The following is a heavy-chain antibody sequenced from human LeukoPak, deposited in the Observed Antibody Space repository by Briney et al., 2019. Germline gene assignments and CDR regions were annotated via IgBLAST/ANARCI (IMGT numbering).Heavy chain of an antibody. J-gene: IGHJ4*02. D-gene: IGHD1-26*01. V-gene: IGHV3-30*18. Sequence: GGSLRLSCAASGFTFSSYGMHWVRQAPGKGLEWVAVISYDGSNKYYADSVKGRFTISRDNSKNTLYLQMNSLRAEDTAVYYCAKGGDQYSGSYYYFDYWGQGTLVTVSS. CDR3: AKGGDQYSGSYYYFDY. CDR2: ISYDGSNK. CDR1: GFTFSSYG.